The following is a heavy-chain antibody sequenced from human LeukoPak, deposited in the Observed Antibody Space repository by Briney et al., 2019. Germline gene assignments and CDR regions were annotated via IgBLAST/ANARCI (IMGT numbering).Heavy chain of an antibody. CDR2: ISAYNGNT. CDR3: ARDLSGAAAVTGAFDI. J-gene: IGHJ3*02. V-gene: IGHV1-18*01. CDR1: GGTLSSYA. Sequence: GSSVKVSCKASGGTLSSYAISWVRQAPGQGLEWMGWISAYNGNTNYAQKLQGRVTMTTDTSTSTAYVELRSLRSDDTAVYYCARDLSGAAAVTGAFDIWGQGTMVTVSS. D-gene: IGHD6-13*01.